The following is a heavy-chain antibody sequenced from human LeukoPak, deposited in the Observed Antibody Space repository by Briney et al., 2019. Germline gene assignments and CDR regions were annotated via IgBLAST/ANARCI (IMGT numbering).Heavy chain of an antibody. CDR2: ITVNNGKT. J-gene: IGHJ4*02. CDR1: GYTFSDYG. CDR3: ARDQRNRGSYRFEY. D-gene: IGHD1-26*01. Sequence: ASVKVSCKTSGYTFSDYGISWVRQGPGQGLEWVGWITVNNGKTDYGPSLQGRVTMTTDTSTNTAYMELTSLKIDDTAVYYCARDQRNRGSYRFEYWGQGTLVTVSS. V-gene: IGHV1-18*01.